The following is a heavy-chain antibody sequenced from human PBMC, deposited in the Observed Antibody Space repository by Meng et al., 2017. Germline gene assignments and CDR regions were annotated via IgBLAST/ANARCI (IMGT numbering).Heavy chain of an antibody. CDR1: GFTFSSYA. D-gene: IGHD6-13*01. V-gene: IGHV3-30*04. CDR3: ARDIKLGFSDAFDI. J-gene: IGHJ3*02. Sequence: QVQLVGSGGGVVQPGRSLRLSCAASGFTFSSYAMHWVRQAPGKGLEWVAVISYDGSNKYYADSVKGRFTISRDNSKNTLYLQMNSLRAEDTAVYYCARDIKLGFSDAFDIWGQGTMVTVSS. CDR2: ISYDGSNK.